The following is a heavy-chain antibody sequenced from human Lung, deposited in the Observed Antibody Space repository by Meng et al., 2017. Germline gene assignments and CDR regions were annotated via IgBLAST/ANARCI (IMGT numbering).Heavy chain of an antibody. J-gene: IGHJ4*02. Sequence: QVQLQQWGAGLLNPSDTLSLTCVFSGGSFSDYYWSWIRQPPGKGPEWIGEINHSGSTNYNPSLESRATISVDTSQNNLSLKLSSVTAADSAVYYCARGPTTMAHDFDYWGQGTLVTVSS. D-gene: IGHD4-11*01. CDR1: GGSFSDYY. CDR3: ARGPTTMAHDFDY. CDR2: INHSGST. V-gene: IGHV4-34*01.